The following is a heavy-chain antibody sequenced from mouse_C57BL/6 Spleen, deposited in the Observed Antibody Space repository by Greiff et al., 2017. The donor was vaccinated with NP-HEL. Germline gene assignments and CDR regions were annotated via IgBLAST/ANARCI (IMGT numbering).Heavy chain of an antibody. Sequence: QVQLKESGAELVKPGASVKISCKASGYAFSSYWMNWVKQRPGKGLEWIGQIYPGDGDTNYNGKFKGKATLTADKSSSTAYMQLSSLTSEDSAVYFCARQGSRNLYYAMDYWGQGTSVTVSS. CDR3: ARQGSRNLYYAMDY. CDR2: IYPGDGDT. V-gene: IGHV1-80*01. D-gene: IGHD2-1*01. CDR1: GYAFSSYW. J-gene: IGHJ4*01.